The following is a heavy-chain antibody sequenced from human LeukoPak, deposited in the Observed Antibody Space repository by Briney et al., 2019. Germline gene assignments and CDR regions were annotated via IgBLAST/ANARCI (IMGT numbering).Heavy chain of an antibody. J-gene: IGHJ5*02. CDR3: ARDPPGGSYSIWFDP. Sequence: SVKVLRKGTAGTTGSYAISWVGQAPRKGLEWMGRIIPILGIANYAQKFQGRVTITADKSTSTAYMELSSLRSEDTAVYYCARDPPGGSYSIWFDPWGQGTLVTVSS. CDR1: AGTTGSYA. CDR2: IIPILGIA. D-gene: IGHD1-26*01. V-gene: IGHV1-69*04.